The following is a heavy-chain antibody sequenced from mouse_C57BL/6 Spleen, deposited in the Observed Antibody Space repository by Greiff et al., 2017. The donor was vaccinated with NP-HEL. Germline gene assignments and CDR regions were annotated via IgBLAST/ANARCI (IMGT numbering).Heavy chain of an antibody. CDR1: GYTFTDYE. D-gene: IGHD1-1*01. Sequence: VKLQESGAELVRPGASVTLSCKASGYTFTDYEMHWVKQTPVPGLEWIGAIDPETGGTAYNQKFKGKGILTADKSSSTAYMELRSLTSEDSAVYYCTRPWYYGSSPYYAMDYWGQGTSVTVSS. V-gene: IGHV1-15*01. J-gene: IGHJ4*01. CDR3: TRPWYYGSSPYYAMDY. CDR2: IDPETGGT.